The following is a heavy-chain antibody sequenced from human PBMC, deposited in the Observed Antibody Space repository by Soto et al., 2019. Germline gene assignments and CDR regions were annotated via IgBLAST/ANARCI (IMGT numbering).Heavy chain of an antibody. Sequence: ASVKVSCKASGYTFASYGISWVRQAPGQGLEWMGWISAYNGNTNYAQKLQGRVTMTTDTSTSTAYMELRSLRSDDTAVYYCARDSRVLLWFGESGIFDYWGQGTLVTVSS. D-gene: IGHD3-10*01. CDR1: GYTFASYG. CDR3: ARDSRVLLWFGESGIFDY. J-gene: IGHJ4*02. V-gene: IGHV1-18*01. CDR2: ISAYNGNT.